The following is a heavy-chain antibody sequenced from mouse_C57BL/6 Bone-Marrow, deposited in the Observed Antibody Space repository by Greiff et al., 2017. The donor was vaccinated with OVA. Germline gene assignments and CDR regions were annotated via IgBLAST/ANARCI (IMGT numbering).Heavy chain of an antibody. D-gene: IGHD2-5*01. CDR2: ISNGGGST. CDR1: GFTFSDYY. CDR3: ARHVDSNLDY. Sequence: EVMLVESGGDLVKPGGSLKLSCAASGFTFSDYYMYWVRQTPEKRLEWVAYISNGGGSTYYPDTVKGRFTISRDNAKNTLYLQMSRLKSEDTAMYYCARHVDSNLDYWGQGTTLTVSS. J-gene: IGHJ2*01. V-gene: IGHV5-12*01.